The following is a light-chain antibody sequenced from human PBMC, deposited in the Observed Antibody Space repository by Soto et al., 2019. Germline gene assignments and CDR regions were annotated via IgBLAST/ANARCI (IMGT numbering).Light chain of an antibody. CDR2: LNSDGSD. CDR3: QTWGTGIAV. Sequence: QPVLTQSPSASASLGASVKLTCTLSSGYSSYAIAWHQQQPEKGPRYLMKLNSDGSDIKGDGIPDRFSGSSSGAERYLTISSLQSEDEADYYCQTWGTGIAVFGGGTQLTVL. CDR1: SGYSSYA. J-gene: IGLJ7*01. V-gene: IGLV4-69*01.